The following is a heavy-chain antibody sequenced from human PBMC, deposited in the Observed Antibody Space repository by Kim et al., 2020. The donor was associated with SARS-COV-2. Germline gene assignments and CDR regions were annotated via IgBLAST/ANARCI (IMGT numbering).Heavy chain of an antibody. Sequence: GGSLRLSCATSGFLFETYAMSWVRQAPGKGLEWISLIYSSFRSKFYADSVQGRFIVSRDNPRRTVFLQFTSLRDEDTDVYYCVSGGSPDTTLGEYWGQGAQVTVSS. CDR1: GFLFETYA. CDR2: IYSSFRSK. D-gene: IGHD1-1*01. CDR3: VSGGSPDTTLGEY. V-gene: IGHV3-23*03. J-gene: IGHJ4*02.